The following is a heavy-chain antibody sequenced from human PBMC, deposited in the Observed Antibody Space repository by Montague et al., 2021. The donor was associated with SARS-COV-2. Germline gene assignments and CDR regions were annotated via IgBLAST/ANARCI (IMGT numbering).Heavy chain of an antibody. Sequence: SETLSLTCTVSGGSISTTSYYWGWIRQPPGKGLEWIASIFYSGTTYYNPSLKSRVTISVDTSNNQFSLKLKSMSAADTAVYYCARVGNYLGVYWGQGILVTVSS. D-gene: IGHD3-10*01. CDR3: ARVGNYLGVY. CDR1: GGSISTTSYY. V-gene: IGHV4-39*07. J-gene: IGHJ4*02. CDR2: IFYSGTT.